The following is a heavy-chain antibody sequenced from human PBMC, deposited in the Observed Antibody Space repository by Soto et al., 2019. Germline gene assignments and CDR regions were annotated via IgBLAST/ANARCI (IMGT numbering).Heavy chain of an antibody. CDR1: GYTFSDYY. Sequence: ASVKVSCKASGYTFSDYYLHWLRQAPGQGLEWMGWISPKSGGTHYAPKFEGRVTLTTDSSISTAFMELSRLTSDDTAVYYCARGPRTQLWFPNVYWGQGTLVTVSS. V-gene: IGHV1-2*02. J-gene: IGHJ4*02. CDR2: ISPKSGGT. CDR3: ARGPRTQLWFPNVY. D-gene: IGHD5-18*01.